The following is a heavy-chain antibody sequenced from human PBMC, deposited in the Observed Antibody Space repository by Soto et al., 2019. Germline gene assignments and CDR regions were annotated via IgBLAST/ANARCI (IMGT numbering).Heavy chain of an antibody. CDR1: GGSISSGGYY. D-gene: IGHD6-19*01. CDR2: IYYSGST. CDR3: ARSHSIAVAREYFQH. Sequence: SETLSLTCTVSGGSISSGGYYWSWIRQHPGKGLEWIGYIYYSGSTYYNPSLKSRVTISVDTSKNQFSLKLSSVTAADTAVYYCARSHSIAVAREYFQHWGQGTLVTVSS. V-gene: IGHV4-31*03. J-gene: IGHJ1*01.